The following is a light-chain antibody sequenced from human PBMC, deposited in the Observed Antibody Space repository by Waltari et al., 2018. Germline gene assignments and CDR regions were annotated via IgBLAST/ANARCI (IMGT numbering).Light chain of an antibody. Sequence: DIQMTQSPSTLSASVGDRVIMSCRASQTVDSWLAWYQQKPGQAPKLLIYKASSLESGVPSRFSGSGSGTEFTLTISSLQPYDFATYYCQQYISYPWTFGQGTKVEIK. CDR3: QQYISYPWT. V-gene: IGKV1-5*03. J-gene: IGKJ1*01. CDR1: QTVDSW. CDR2: KAS.